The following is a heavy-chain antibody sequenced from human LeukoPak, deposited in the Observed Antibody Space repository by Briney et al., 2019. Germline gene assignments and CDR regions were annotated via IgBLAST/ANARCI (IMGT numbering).Heavy chain of an antibody. J-gene: IGHJ4*02. V-gene: IGHV4-61*01. Sequence: SETLSLTCTVSGGSVGSRRYYWTWIRQPPGKGLEWIGYIYYSGSTNYNPSLKSRLTISLDTSKNQFSLKLSSVTAADTAVYYCARDGSSSEGFDYWGQGTLVTVSS. CDR1: GGSVGSRRYY. CDR3: ARDGSSSEGFDY. D-gene: IGHD6-6*01. CDR2: IYYSGST.